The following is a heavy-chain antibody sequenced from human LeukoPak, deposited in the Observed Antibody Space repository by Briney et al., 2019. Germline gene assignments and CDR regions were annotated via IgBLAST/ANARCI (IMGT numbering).Heavy chain of an antibody. V-gene: IGHV3-21*01. CDR3: ARGLATVNYYYYYGMDV. D-gene: IGHD4-17*01. J-gene: IGHJ6*01. CDR2: IIGSSSYI. Sequence: GGSLRLSCAASGFTFSSYSMNWVRQAPGKGLEWVSSIIGSSSYIYYADSVQGRFTISRDNAKNSLYLQMNNLRAEDTAVYYCARGLATVNYYYYYGMDVWGQGTTATVSS. CDR1: GFTFSSYS.